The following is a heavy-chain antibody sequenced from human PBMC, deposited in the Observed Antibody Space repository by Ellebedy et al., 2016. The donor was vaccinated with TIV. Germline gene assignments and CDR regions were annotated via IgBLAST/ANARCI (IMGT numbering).Heavy chain of an antibody. CDR2: VSYSGNT. Sequence: MPGGSLRLSCTVSGGSINNYDWSWVRQPPGKGLEWIGYVSYSGNTNYNPSLMRRVTISITTSRNQFSLRLNSVTAADTAIYYCARHTRMPMFHPAFQQWGQGTLVTVSS. V-gene: IGHV4-59*08. CDR3: ARHTRMPMFHPAFQQ. D-gene: IGHD3-10*02. CDR1: GGSINNYD. J-gene: IGHJ1*01.